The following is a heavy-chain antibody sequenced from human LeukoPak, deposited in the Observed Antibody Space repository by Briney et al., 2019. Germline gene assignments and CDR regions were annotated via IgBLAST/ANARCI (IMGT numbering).Heavy chain of an antibody. CDR3: AKAFRGCSSTRCYAGHFDF. J-gene: IGHJ4*02. CDR1: GFTFSDYY. CDR2: ITDSGNTI. Sequence: TGGSLRLSCAASGFTFSDYYMGWIRQAPGKGLEWVSYITDSGNTIYYADSVKGRFTIPRDNAKNSLFLQMNSLRAEDTAVYYCAKAFRGCSSTRCYAGHFDFWGQGTLVTVSS. V-gene: IGHV3-11*01. D-gene: IGHD2-2*01.